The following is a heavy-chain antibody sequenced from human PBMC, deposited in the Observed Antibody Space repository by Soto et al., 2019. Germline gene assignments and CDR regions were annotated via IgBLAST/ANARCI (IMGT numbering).Heavy chain of an antibody. V-gene: IGHV4-34*01. CDR2: INHSGNT. Sequence: SETLSLTCAVYGASLSDNYCNWLRQPPGKGLEWIGEINHSGNTNYNPSLRSRVTISIDTSKNQLSLNLRSVSAADTAVYYCARGRGDLDAWGQGTPVTVSS. CDR1: GASLSDNY. J-gene: IGHJ5*02. D-gene: IGHD2-21*01. CDR3: ARGRGDLDA.